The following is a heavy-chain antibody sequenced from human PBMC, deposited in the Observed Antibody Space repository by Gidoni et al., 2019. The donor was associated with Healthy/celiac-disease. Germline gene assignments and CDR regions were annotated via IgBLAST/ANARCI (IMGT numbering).Heavy chain of an antibody. CDR1: GGSISSSSYY. J-gene: IGHJ6*02. Sequence: QLQLQESGPGLVKPSETLSLTCTVSGGSISSSSYYWGWIRQPPGKGLEWIGSIYYSGSTYYNPSLKSRVTISVDTSKNQFSLKLSSVTAADTAVYYCARQKVVVVVAADYYYYGMDVWGQGTTVTVSS. CDR3: ARQKVVVVVAADYYYYGMDV. CDR2: IYYSGST. D-gene: IGHD2-15*01. V-gene: IGHV4-39*01.